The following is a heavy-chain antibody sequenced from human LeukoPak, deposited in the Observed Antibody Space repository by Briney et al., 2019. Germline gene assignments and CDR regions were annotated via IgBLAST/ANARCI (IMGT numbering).Heavy chain of an antibody. D-gene: IGHD3-22*01. V-gene: IGHV1-46*01. CDR2: INPSGGST. CDR1: GYTFTSYG. CDR3: ARDRDSSDYYFDP. Sequence: ASVKGSCKASGYTFTSYGISWVRQASGQGLEWMGIINPSGGSTSYAQKFQGRVTMTRDTSASTVYMELSSLRSEDTAVYYCARDRDSSDYYFDPWGQGTLVTVSS. J-gene: IGHJ5*02.